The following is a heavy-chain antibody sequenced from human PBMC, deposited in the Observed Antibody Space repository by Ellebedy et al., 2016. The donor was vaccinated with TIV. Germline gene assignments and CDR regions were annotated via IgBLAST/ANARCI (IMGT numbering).Heavy chain of an antibody. J-gene: IGHJ4*02. CDR2: IYPGNSDT. CDR3: ATSRLGDYDYYY. Sequence: KVSCKGSGYRFASYWIGWVRQMPGKSLEWMGMIYPGNSDTRYSPSFQGQVTISADKSIRTAYLQWSRLKASDTAMYYCATSRLGDYDYYYWGQGTLVTVSS. V-gene: IGHV5-51*01. D-gene: IGHD3-16*01. CDR1: GYRFASYW.